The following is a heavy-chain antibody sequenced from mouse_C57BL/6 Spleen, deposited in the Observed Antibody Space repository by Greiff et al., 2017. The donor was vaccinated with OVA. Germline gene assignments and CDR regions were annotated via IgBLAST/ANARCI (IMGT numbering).Heavy chain of an antibody. CDR1: GYTFTSYG. D-gene: IGHD1-2*01. Sequence: VQLQQSGAELARPGASVKLSCKASGYTFTSYGISWVKQRTGQGLEWIGEIYPRSGNTYYNEKFKGKATLTADKSSSTAYMELRSLTSEDSAVYFCARWENGCAYWGQGTLVTVSA. CDR2: IYPRSGNT. J-gene: IGHJ3*01. CDR3: ARWENGCAY. V-gene: IGHV1-81*01.